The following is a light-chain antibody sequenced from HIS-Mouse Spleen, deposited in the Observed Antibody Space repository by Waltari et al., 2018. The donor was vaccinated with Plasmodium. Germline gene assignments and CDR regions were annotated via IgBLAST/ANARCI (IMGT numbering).Light chain of an antibody. J-gene: IGLJ2*01. CDR2: EGS. Sequence: QSALTQPASVSVSPGPSITISFPGTSSYVWSYHLVSWYQQNPGKAPKLMIYEGSKRPSGVSNRFSGSKSGNTASLTISGLQAEDEADYYCCSYAGSSTLVFGGGTKLTVL. CDR3: CSYAGSSTLV. CDR1: SSYVWSYHL. V-gene: IGLV2-23*01.